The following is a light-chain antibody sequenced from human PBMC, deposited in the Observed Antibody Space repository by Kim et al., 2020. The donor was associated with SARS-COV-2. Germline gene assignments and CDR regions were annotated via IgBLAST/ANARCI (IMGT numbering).Light chain of an antibody. CDR1: QSVGAN. Sequence: VSPGERATLSCRASQSVGANLDWYQQKPGQTPSVLMYDVSTRATGVPARFSGSGSGKEFTLNISSLQSEDFAFYYCHQRDKWPLTFGGGTKVDIK. CDR3: HQRDKWPLT. J-gene: IGKJ4*01. V-gene: IGKV3-15*01. CDR2: DVS.